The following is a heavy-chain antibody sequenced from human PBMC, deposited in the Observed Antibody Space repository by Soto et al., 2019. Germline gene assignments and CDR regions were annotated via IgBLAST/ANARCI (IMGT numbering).Heavy chain of an antibody. CDR1: GFTFSSYS. V-gene: IGHV3-21*01. Sequence: GGSLRLSCAASGFTFSSYSMNWVRQAPGKGLEWVSSISSSSSYIYYADSVKGRFTISRDNAKNSLYLQMNSLRAEDTAVYYCARSFNPGTTLDDPWGQGTLVTVSS. D-gene: IGHD1-7*01. J-gene: IGHJ5*02. CDR3: ARSFNPGTTLDDP. CDR2: ISSSSSYI.